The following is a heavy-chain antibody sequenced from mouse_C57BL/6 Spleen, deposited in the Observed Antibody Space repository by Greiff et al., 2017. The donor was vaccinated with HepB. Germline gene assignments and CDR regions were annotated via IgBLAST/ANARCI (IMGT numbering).Heavy chain of an antibody. CDR2: ISDGGSYT. D-gene: IGHD2-2*01. CDR3: ARDGDDYGYDEAVYAMDY. V-gene: IGHV5-4*01. Sequence: EVKLQESGGGLVKPGGSLKLSCAASGFTFSSYAMSWVRQTPEKRLEWVATISDGGSYTYYPDNVKGRFTISRDNAKNNLYLQMSHLKSEDTAMYYCARDGDDYGYDEAVYAMDYWGQGTSVTVSS. CDR1: GFTFSSYA. J-gene: IGHJ4*01.